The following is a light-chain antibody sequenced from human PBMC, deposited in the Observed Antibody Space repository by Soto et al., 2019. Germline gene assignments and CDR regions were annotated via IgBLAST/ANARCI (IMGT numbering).Light chain of an antibody. CDR1: SGSVSTSYY. CDR3: VLYMGSGISV. CDR2: STN. V-gene: IGLV8-61*01. J-gene: IGLJ7*01. Sequence: QTVVTQEPSFSVSPGGTVTLTCGLSSGSVSTSYYPSWYQQTPGQAPRTLIYSTNTRSSGVPDRFSGSILGNKAALTITGAKADDESDYYCVLYMGSGISVLGGGTQLTVL.